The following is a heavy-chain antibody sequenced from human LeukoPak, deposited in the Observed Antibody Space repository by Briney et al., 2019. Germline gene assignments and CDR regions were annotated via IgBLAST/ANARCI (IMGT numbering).Heavy chain of an antibody. CDR1: GFTFSSYP. J-gene: IGHJ4*02. V-gene: IGHV3-23*01. D-gene: IGHD3-3*01. CDR3: ASSEWTYYFDY. Sequence: GGSLRLSCGASGFTFSSYPMSWVRQAPGKGLEWVSGISGSGGSTYYADSGKGRFTISRDNSKNTLYLQMNSLRAEDTAVYYCASSEWTYYFDYWGQGTLVTVSS. CDR2: ISGSGGST.